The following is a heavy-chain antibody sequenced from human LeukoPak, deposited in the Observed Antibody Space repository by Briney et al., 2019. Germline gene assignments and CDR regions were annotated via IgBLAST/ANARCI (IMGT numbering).Heavy chain of an antibody. V-gene: IGHV3-30*18. J-gene: IGHJ4*02. Sequence: PGGSLRLSCAASGFTFRNYGMHWVRRAPGKGLEWVAVISIDGSEKYYADSVKGRFTISRDNSKNTLYLQMNSLRGDDTAVYYCANPQSRGYDYLDYWGQGTLVTVSS. CDR3: ANPQSRGYDYLDY. CDR2: ISIDGSEK. CDR1: GFTFRNYG. D-gene: IGHD5-12*01.